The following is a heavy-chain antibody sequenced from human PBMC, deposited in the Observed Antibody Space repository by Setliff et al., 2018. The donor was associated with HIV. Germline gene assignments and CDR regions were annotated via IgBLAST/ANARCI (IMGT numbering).Heavy chain of an antibody. CDR2: IYHVGTT. Sequence: ETLSLTCTVSGYSMSGGYNWGWIRQSPEKGLEWIGNIYHVGTTYYNPSLKSRVTLSVDPSKSQFSLKLTSVTAADTALYYCVTTDYFYGRNNFEYWGQGAQVTVSS. CDR1: GYSMSGGYN. D-gene: IGHD3-10*01. V-gene: IGHV4-38-2*02. CDR3: VTTDYFYGRNNFEY. J-gene: IGHJ4*02.